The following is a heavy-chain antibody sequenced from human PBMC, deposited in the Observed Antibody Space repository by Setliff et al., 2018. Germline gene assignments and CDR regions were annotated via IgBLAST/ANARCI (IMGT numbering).Heavy chain of an antibody. Sequence: PGGSLRLSCTASGLSYINDWVSWVRQAPGKGLEWLASINPHGSEKYYADSVKGRFTISRDNAKNSLSLQMNNLRTEDTAMYYCRLWFGELLRDYWGQGTLVTVSS. CDR1: GLSYINDW. V-gene: IGHV3-7*03. J-gene: IGHJ4*02. D-gene: IGHD3-10*01. CDR3: RLWFGELLRDY. CDR2: INPHGSEK.